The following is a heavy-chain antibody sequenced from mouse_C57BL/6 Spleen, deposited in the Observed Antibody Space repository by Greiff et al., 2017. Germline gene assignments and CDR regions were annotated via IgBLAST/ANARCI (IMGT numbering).Heavy chain of an antibody. CDR2: ISYDGSN. CDR3: ARDGDAMDY. CDR1: GYSITSGYY. Sequence: EVKLMESGPGLVKPSQSLSLTCSVTGYSITSGYYWNWIRQFPGNKLEWMGYISYDGSNNYNPSLKKRISITRDTSKNQFFLKLNSVTTEDTATYYCARDGDAMDYWGQGTSVTVSS. J-gene: IGHJ4*01. V-gene: IGHV3-6*01.